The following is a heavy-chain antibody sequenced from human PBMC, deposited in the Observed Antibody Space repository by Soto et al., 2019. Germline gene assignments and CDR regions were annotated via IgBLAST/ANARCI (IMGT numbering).Heavy chain of an antibody. CDR2: MNPNSGNT. J-gene: IGHJ4*02. V-gene: IGHV1-8*01. D-gene: IGHD6-13*01. CDR1: GYTFTSYD. CDR3: AKGSFSSWFHYFDY. Sequence: QVQLVQSGAEVKKPGASVKVSCKASGYTFTSYDINWVRQATGQGLEWMGWMNPNSGNTGYAQKFQGRVTMTRNTSISTAYMELSSLRSEATAVYYCAKGSFSSWFHYFDYWGQGTLVTVSS.